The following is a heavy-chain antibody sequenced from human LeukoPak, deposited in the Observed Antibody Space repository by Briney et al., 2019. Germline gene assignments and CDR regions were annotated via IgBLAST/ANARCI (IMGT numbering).Heavy chain of an antibody. CDR3: AREAGGSGSYIFDY. V-gene: IGHV4-34*01. CDR1: GGSLSGYY. CDR2: INHSGST. D-gene: IGHD3-10*01. J-gene: IGHJ4*02. Sequence: SETLSLTCAVYGGSLSGYYWSWIRQPPGKGLEWIGEINHSGSTNYNPSLKSRVTISVDTSKNQFSLKLSSVTAADTAVYYCAREAGGSGSYIFDYWGQGTLVTVSS.